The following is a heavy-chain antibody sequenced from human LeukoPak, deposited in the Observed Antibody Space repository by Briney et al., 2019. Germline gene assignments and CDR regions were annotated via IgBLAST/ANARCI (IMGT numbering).Heavy chain of an antibody. Sequence: ASVKVSCKASGYTFTSYGISWVRQAPGQGLEWMGWMNPNSGNTGYAQKFQGRVTITRNTSISTAYMELSSLRSEDTAVYYCARGLSSGWYAVDYWGQGTLVTVSS. V-gene: IGHV1-8*03. D-gene: IGHD6-19*01. CDR1: GYTFTSYG. J-gene: IGHJ4*02. CDR2: MNPNSGNT. CDR3: ARGLSSGWYAVDY.